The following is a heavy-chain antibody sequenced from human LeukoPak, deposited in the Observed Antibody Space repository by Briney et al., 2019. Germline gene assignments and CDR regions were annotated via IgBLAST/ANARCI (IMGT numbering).Heavy chain of an antibody. CDR2: VCSIGCST. Sequence: GGSLRLSCAPSGFTFSSYAMQWVRQAPGKGLAYVSAVCSIGCSTYFANSVKGRFTISRDNSKNTLYLQMGSLRAEDMAVYYCARCSGSFGTWGFDYWGQGTLVTVSS. CDR3: ARCSGSFGTWGFDY. D-gene: IGHD1-26*01. V-gene: IGHV3-64*01. CDR1: GFTFSSYA. J-gene: IGHJ4*02.